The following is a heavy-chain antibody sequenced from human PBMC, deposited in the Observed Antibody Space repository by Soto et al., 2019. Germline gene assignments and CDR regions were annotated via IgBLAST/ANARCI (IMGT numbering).Heavy chain of an antibody. J-gene: IGHJ4*02. D-gene: IGHD1-26*01. CDR2: ISGSGGST. CDR3: AKDPKLGSGSYYDY. V-gene: IGHV3-23*01. Sequence: GGSLRLPCAASGFTFSSYAMSWVRQAPGKGLEWVSAISGSGGSTYYADSVKGRFTISRDNSKNTLYLQMNSLRAEDTAVYYCAKDPKLGSGSYYDYWGQGTLVTVSS. CDR1: GFTFSSYA.